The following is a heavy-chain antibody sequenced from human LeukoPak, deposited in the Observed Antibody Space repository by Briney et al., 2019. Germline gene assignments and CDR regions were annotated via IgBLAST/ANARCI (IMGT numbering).Heavy chain of an antibody. J-gene: IGHJ4*02. CDR3: ARDQLAYSGYDTLFAY. CDR2: ISYDGNFK. D-gene: IGHD5-12*01. CDR1: GFTFSSYA. V-gene: IGHV3-30*04. Sequence: PGGSLRLSCAASGFTFSSYAMSWVRQAPGKGLEWVAVISYDGNFKYYADSVKGRITVSRDNSKNTVSLQMNSLRPEDTAVYYCARDQLAYSGYDTLFAYWGQGTLVTVSS.